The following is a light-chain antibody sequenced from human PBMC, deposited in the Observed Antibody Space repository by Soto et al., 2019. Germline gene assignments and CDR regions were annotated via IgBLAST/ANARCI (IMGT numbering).Light chain of an antibody. CDR2: EVD. CDR3: SSFAGRNDFGV. Sequence: QSALTQPPSASGSPGQSVAISCTGTSSDVGANNYVSWYQQHPGQAPKLIIHEVDKRPSGVPDRFSGSKSGNTASLTVSGLQAEDEAVYYCSSFAGRNDFGVFGGGTKLTVL. CDR1: SSDVGANNY. J-gene: IGLJ3*02. V-gene: IGLV2-8*01.